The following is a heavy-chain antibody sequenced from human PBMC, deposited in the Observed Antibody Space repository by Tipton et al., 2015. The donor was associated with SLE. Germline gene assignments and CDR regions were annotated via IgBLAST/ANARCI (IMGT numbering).Heavy chain of an antibody. D-gene: IGHD7-27*01. V-gene: IGHV3-30*04. CDR1: GFTFSSYA. CDR3: ARPRPGDDAFDI. J-gene: IGHJ3*02. Sequence: SLRLSCAASGFTFSSYAMHWVRQAPGKGPEWVAVISYDGSNKYYADSVKGRFTISRDNSKNTLYLQMNSLRAEDTAVYYCARPRPGDDAFDIWGQGTMVTVSS. CDR2: ISYDGSNK.